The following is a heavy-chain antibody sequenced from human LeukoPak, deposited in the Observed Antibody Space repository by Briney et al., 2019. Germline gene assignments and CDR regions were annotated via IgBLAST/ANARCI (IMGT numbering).Heavy chain of an antibody. CDR1: GYTFTGYY. CDR3: AREIGPRQLHLWGSAFDY. V-gene: IGHV1-2*02. J-gene: IGHJ4*02. CDR2: INPNSGGT. Sequence: ASVTVSCKASGYTFTGYYMHWVRQAPGQGLEWMGWINPNSGGTNYAQKFQGRVTMTRDTSISTAYMELSSLRSEDTAMYYCAREIGPRQLHLWGSAFDYWGQGTLVTVSS. D-gene: IGHD5-18*01.